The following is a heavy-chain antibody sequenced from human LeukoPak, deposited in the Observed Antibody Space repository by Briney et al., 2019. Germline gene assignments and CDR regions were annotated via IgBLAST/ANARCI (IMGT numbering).Heavy chain of an antibody. V-gene: IGHV1-46*01. CDR1: GYTFTSYY. CDR2: INPSGGST. CDR3: ARDSIDSSGYYYTYH. J-gene: IGHJ5*02. Sequence: ASVTVSRKASGYTFTSYYMHWVRQAPGQGLEWMGIINPSGGSTSYAQKFQGRVTMTRDTSTSTVYMELSSLRSEDTAVYYCARDSIDSSGYYYTYHWGQGTLVTVSS. D-gene: IGHD3-22*01.